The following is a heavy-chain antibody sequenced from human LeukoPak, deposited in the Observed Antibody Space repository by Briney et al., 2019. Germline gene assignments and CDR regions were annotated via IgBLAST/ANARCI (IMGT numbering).Heavy chain of an antibody. CDR2: ISWNSGSI. V-gene: IGHV3-9*03. Sequence: GGSLRLSCAASGFTFDDYAMHWVRQAPGKGLEWVSGISWNSGSIGYADSVKGRFTISRDNAKNSLYLQMNSLRAEDMALYYCAKGSTYHYDSSGSVGAFDIWGQGTMVTVSS. CDR1: GFTFDDYA. J-gene: IGHJ3*02. CDR3: AKGSTYHYDSSGSVGAFDI. D-gene: IGHD3-22*01.